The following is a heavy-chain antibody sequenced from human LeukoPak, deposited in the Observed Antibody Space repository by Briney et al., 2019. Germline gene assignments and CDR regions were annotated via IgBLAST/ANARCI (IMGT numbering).Heavy chain of an antibody. Sequence: GGSLRLSCAVSGFTFSTYWMTWVRQAPGKGLEWMANIKEDGSEKYYVDSVKGRFTISRDNAKNSLYLQMNSLRAEDTAVYYCARDGGYAFFDCWGQGTLVTVSS. CDR3: ARDGGYAFFDC. D-gene: IGHD2-15*01. CDR2: IKEDGSEK. CDR1: GFTFSTYW. V-gene: IGHV3-7*01. J-gene: IGHJ4*02.